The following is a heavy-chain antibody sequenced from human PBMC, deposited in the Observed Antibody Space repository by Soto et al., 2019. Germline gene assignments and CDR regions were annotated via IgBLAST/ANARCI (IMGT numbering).Heavy chain of an antibody. D-gene: IGHD3-3*01. CDR3: AKGQDTTIFGVFGPFDY. CDR1: GFTFSNYA. CDR2: ISGSGGST. J-gene: IGHJ4*02. Sequence: GGSLRLSWAASGFTFSNYAMSWIRQAPGKGLEWVSAISGSGGSTYYADSVKGRFTISRDNSKNTLYLQMNSLRAEDTAVYYCAKGQDTTIFGVFGPFDYWGQGTLVTVSS. V-gene: IGHV3-23*01.